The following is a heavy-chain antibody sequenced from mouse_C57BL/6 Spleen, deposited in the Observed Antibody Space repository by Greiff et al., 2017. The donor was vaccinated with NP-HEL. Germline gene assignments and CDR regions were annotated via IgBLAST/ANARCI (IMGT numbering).Heavy chain of an antibody. J-gene: IGHJ4*01. CDR1: GYTFTSYW. D-gene: IGHD1-1*01. V-gene: IGHV1-59*01. CDR2: IDPSDSYT. Sequence: VQLQQPGAELVRPGPSVKLSCKASGYTFTSYWMHWVKQRPGQGLEWIGVIDPSDSYTNYNQKFKGKATLTVDTSSSTAYMQLSSLTSEDSAVYYCARKGITTVVGGAMDYWGQGTSVTVSS. CDR3: ARKGITTVVGGAMDY.